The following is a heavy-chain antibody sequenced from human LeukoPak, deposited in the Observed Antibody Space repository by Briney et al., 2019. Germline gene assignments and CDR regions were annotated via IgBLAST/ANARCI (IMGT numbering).Heavy chain of an antibody. D-gene: IGHD6-13*01. V-gene: IGHV4-39*07. CDR3: ARVTGYVMEDYFDY. CDR2: VYYSGST. CDR1: GGSMSTANYY. Sequence: SETLSLTCTVSGGSMSTANYYLGWIRQSPGKRLEWFGCVYYSGSTYYNPSLKSRVTISVDTSKNQFSLKLSSVTAADTAVYYCARVTGYVMEDYFDYWGQGTLVTVSS. J-gene: IGHJ4*02.